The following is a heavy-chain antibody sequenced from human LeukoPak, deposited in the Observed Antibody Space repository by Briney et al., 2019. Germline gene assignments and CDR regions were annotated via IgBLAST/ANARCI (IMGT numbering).Heavy chain of an antibody. CDR1: GYTFTSYG. J-gene: IGHJ6*03. CDR3: ASHGDYEDYYYYYMDV. D-gene: IGHD4-17*01. CDR2: ISAYNGNT. Sequence: ASVKVSCKASGYTFTSYGISWVRQAPGQGLEWMGWISAYNGNTNYAQKLQGRVTMTTDTSTSTAYMELRSLRSDDTAVYYCASHGDYEDYYYYYMDVWGKGTTVTVSS. V-gene: IGHV1-18*01.